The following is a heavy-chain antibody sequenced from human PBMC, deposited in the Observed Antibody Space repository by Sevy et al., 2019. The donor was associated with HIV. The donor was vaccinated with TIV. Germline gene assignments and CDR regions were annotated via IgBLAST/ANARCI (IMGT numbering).Heavy chain of an antibody. CDR1: GFTFSDHD. J-gene: IGHJ4*02. CDR2: IRNKADSYTT. Sequence: GGSLRLSCAASGFTFSDHDMEWVRQAPGKGLEWVGRIRNKADSYTTEHAASVKGRFTISRDDSKNSLYLLMNSLKTEDTAVYYCATHAGIAAAGRVFDYWGQGTLVTVSS. V-gene: IGHV3-72*01. CDR3: ATHAGIAAAGRVFDY. D-gene: IGHD6-13*01.